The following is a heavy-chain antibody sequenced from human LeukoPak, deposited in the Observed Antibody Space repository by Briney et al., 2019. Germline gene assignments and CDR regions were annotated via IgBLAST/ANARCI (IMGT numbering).Heavy chain of an antibody. J-gene: IGHJ4*02. CDR3: ARPGYYYDSSGYHYRDY. V-gene: IGHV4-39*01. CDR2: IYYSGST. CDR1: GGSISSSSYY. D-gene: IGHD3-22*01. Sequence: PSETLSLTCTVSGGSISSSSYYWGWIRQPPGKGLEWIGSIYYSGSTYYNPSLKSRVTTSVDTSKNQFSLKLSSVTAADTAVYYCARPGYYYDSSGYHYRDYWGQGTLVTVSS.